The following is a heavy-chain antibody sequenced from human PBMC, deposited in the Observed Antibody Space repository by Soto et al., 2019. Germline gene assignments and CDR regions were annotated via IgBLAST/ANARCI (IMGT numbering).Heavy chain of an antibody. J-gene: IGHJ6*02. CDR2: VMPTFGAG. Sequence: QVQLVQSGAEVKKPGSSVKVSCTASGGAFRNYAVSWVRQAPGQGLEWMGAVMPTFGAGVYAQKFQGRLTIFADESTNTAYLNVSSLTFEDVAIYYCSASRGFYEAMDAWGQGTTLTVSS. D-gene: IGHD3-22*01. CDR3: SASRGFYEAMDA. V-gene: IGHV1-69*01. CDR1: GGAFRNYA.